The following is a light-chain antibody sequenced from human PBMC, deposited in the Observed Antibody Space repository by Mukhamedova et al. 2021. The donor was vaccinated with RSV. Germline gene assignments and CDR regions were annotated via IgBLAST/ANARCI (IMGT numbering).Light chain of an antibody. Sequence: SDVGGYNYVSWYQQHPGKAPKLMIHEVSNRPSGVSNRFSGSKSGNTASLTISGLQTEDEADYYCSSYTSSSPPVVFGGGTKLTV. V-gene: IGLV2-14*01. CDR1: SDVGGYNY. CDR2: EVS. J-gene: IGLJ2*01. CDR3: SSYTSSSPPVV.